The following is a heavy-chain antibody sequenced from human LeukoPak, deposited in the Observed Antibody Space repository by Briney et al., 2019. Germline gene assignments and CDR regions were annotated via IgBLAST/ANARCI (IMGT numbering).Heavy chain of an antibody. CDR1: GGTFSSYA. V-gene: IGHV1-69*04. Sequence: ASVKVSCKASGGTFSSYAISWVRQAPGQGLEWMGRIIPILGIANYAQKLQGRVTMTTDTSTSTAYMELRSLRSDDTAVYYCARTGRGCSSTSCYRGQRNQNWFDPWGQGTLVTVSS. J-gene: IGHJ5*02. CDR2: IIPILGIA. D-gene: IGHD2-2*01. CDR3: ARTGRGCSSTSCYRGQRNQNWFDP.